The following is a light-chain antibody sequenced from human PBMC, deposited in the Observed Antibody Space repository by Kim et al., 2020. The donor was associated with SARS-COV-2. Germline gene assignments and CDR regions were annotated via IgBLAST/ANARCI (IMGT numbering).Light chain of an antibody. J-gene: IGKJ4*01. CDR2: GAS. Sequence: EIVMTQSPATLSVSPGERATLSCRASQSISNSLAWYQQKPGQAPRLLIYGASTRATGIPARFSGSGSGTEFTLTISSLQSEDFAVYSCQQYNNWPRTFGGGTKVDIK. CDR1: QSISNS. V-gene: IGKV3-15*01. CDR3: QQYNNWPRT.